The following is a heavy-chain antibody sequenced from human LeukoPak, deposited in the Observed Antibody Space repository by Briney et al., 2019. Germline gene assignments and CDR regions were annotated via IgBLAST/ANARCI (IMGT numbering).Heavy chain of an antibody. Sequence: ASVKVSCKVSGYTLTELSMHWVRQAPGKGLEWMGGFDPEDGETIYAQKFQGRVTMTEDTSTDTAYMELSSLRSEDTAVYYCATVPRYYYDSSGYYYFDYWGQGTLVTVSS. CDR3: ATVPRYYYDSSGYYYFDY. D-gene: IGHD3-22*01. V-gene: IGHV1-24*01. CDR2: FDPEDGET. CDR1: GYTLTELS. J-gene: IGHJ4*02.